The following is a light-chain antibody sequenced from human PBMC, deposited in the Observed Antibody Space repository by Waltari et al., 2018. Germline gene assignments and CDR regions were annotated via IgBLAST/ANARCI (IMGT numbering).Light chain of an antibody. CDR1: TSNVGSHH. V-gene: IGLV1-47*02. Sequence: QSVLTQSPSASGAPGQTVTISCSGSTSNVGSHHVYWYQHVSGEAPRVLISNENERSSGVSARFSASKSGTAASLAISGLQSQDEADYNCSAWDISLRTVFFGGGTRLTAL. CDR2: NEN. J-gene: IGLJ7*02. CDR3: SAWDISLRTVF.